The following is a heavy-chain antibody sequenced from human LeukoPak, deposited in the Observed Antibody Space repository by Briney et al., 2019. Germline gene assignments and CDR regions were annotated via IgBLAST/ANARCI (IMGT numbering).Heavy chain of an antibody. CDR1: GFTVSSNY. CDR2: ISSSSSYI. J-gene: IGHJ4*02. Sequence: PGGSLRLSCAASGFTVSSNYMSWVRQAPGKGLEWVSSISSSSSYIYYADSVKGRFTISRDNAKNSLYLQMNSLRAEDTAVYYCARELSGAAGYWGQGTLVTVSS. CDR3: ARELSGAAGY. V-gene: IGHV3-21*01. D-gene: IGHD6-13*01.